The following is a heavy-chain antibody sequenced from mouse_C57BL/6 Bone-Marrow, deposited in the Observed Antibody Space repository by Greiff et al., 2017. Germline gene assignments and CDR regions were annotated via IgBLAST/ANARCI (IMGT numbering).Heavy chain of an antibody. CDR3: ARGEGFGYAMDY. CDR2: ISDGGSYT. V-gene: IGHV5-4*03. J-gene: IGHJ4*01. Sequence: EVMLVESGGGLVKPGGSLKLSCAASGFSFSSYAMSWVRKTPETRLEWVATISDGGSYTYYPDNVKGRFTISRDNSKNNLYLQMSHLKSEDTAMYYWARGEGFGYAMDYGGQGTSVTVSS. CDR1: GFSFSSYA.